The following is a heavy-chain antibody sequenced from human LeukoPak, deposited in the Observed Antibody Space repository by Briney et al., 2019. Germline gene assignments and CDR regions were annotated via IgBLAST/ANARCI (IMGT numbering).Heavy chain of an antibody. V-gene: IGHV3-13*04. CDR2: ITSAGDT. D-gene: IGHD2-8*01. Sequence: PGGSLRLSCAASGFTFSSYDMHWVRQPTGKGLERVSAITSAGDTYYPGSVKGRFSISRENAENSLYLQMNSLRGGDTAVYYCARVNGNAFDIWGQGTVVTVSS. J-gene: IGHJ3*02. CDR1: GFTFSSYD. CDR3: ARVNGNAFDI.